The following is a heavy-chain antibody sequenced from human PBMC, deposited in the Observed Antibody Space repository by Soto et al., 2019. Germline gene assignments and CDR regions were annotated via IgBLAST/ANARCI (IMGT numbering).Heavy chain of an antibody. D-gene: IGHD6-13*01. CDR3: ARHGYSSGWSPDH. V-gene: IGHV5-51*01. J-gene: IGHJ4*02. CDR1: GYRFSSFW. Sequence: GESLKISCQASGYRFSSFWIGWVRQMPGKGLEWMGIAQPGYSDTRYSPAFQGHVTISADEATNTAYLQWSSMRASDTAMYFCARHGYSSGWSPDHWGQGTLVTVSS. CDR2: AQPGYSDT.